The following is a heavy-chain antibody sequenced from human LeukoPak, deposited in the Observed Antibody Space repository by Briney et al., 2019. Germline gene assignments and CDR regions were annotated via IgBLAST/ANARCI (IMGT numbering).Heavy chain of an antibody. J-gene: IGHJ3*02. D-gene: IGHD2-21*01. Sequence: GESLKISCEGSGYSFISYWIGWVRQMPGKGLEWMGIIYPGDSDTRYSPSVEGQVTISADKSISAAYLQWSSLKASDTAMYYCARPAYCGGDCYSDAFDIWGQGTMVTVSS. CDR3: ARPAYCGGDCYSDAFDI. V-gene: IGHV5-51*01. CDR2: IYPGDSDT. CDR1: GYSFISYW.